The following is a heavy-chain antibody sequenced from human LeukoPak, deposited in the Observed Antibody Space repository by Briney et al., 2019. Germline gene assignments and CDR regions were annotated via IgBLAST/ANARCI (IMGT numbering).Heavy chain of an antibody. Sequence: SETLSLTCAVYGGSFSGYYWSWIRQPPGKGLEWIGEINHSGSTNYKPSLKSRVTMSEDTSKNQFSLKLSSVTAADTAVYYCARGGYYYDSSGYYSFDYWGQGTLVTVSS. J-gene: IGHJ4*02. CDR1: GGSFSGYY. CDR3: ARGGYYYDSSGYYSFDY. V-gene: IGHV4-34*01. CDR2: INHSGST. D-gene: IGHD3-22*01.